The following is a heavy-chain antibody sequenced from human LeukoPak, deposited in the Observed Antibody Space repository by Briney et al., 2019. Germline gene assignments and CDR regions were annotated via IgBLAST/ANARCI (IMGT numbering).Heavy chain of an antibody. CDR1: GGSISSYY. CDR3: ARGIVVVPAAGAWFDP. CDR2: IYYSGST. J-gene: IGHJ5*02. Sequence: PSETLSLTCTVSGGSISSYYWSWLRQPPGKGLEWIGYIYYSGSTNYNPSLKSRVTISVDTSKNQSSLKLSSVTAADTAVYYCARGIVVVPAAGAWFDPWGQGTLVTVSS. D-gene: IGHD2-2*01. V-gene: IGHV4-59*01.